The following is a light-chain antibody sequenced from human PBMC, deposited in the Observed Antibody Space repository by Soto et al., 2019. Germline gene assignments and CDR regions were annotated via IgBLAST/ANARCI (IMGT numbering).Light chain of an antibody. J-gene: IGKJ4*01. CDR2: RTS. CDR3: QQYGRSQFT. Sequence: EIVLTQSPGTLSLSPGERATLSCRASESVSTSYLAWYQQKPGQAPRLLIFRTSISATGIPDRFSGSGSGTYFTLTISRLEPEDFAVYYCQQYGRSQFTFGGGTKVEIK. V-gene: IGKV3-20*01. CDR1: ESVSTSY.